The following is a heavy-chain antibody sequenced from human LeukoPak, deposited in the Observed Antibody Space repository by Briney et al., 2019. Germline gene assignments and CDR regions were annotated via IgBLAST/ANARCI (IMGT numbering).Heavy chain of an antibody. D-gene: IGHD6-19*01. CDR3: ARIESSGWYRVY. CDR2: IYYSGRT. CDR1: GDSISNYY. V-gene: IGHV4-59*01. Sequence: SETLSLTCTVSGDSISNYYWSWIRQPPGKGLEWIGDIYYSGRTNYNPSLKSRVTISVDTSKSQFSLKLSSVSAADTAVYYCARIESSGWYRVYWGQGILVTVSS. J-gene: IGHJ4*02.